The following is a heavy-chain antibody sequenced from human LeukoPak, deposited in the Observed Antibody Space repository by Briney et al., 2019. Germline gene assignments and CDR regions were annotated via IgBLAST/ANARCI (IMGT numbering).Heavy chain of an antibody. CDR1: GYTFTGYY. D-gene: IGHD2-2*01. Sequence: ASVKVSCKASGYTFTGYYMHWVRQAPGQGLEWMGGFDPEDGETIYAQKFQGRVTMTEDTSTDTAYMELSSLRSEDTAVYYCARVIVVVPAAKVWFDPWGQGTLVTVSS. J-gene: IGHJ5*02. V-gene: IGHV1-24*01. CDR2: FDPEDGET. CDR3: ARVIVVVPAAKVWFDP.